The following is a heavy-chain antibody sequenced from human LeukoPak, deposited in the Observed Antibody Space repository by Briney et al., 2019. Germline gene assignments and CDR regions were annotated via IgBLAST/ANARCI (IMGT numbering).Heavy chain of an antibody. CDR2: IIPIFGTA. J-gene: IGHJ3*02. Sequence: SVKVSCKDSGGTFSSYAISWVRQAPGQGLEWMGGIIPIFGTANYAQKFQGRVTITADESTSTAYMELSSLRSEDTAVYYCARERVEMATYAFDIWGQGTMVTVSS. CDR3: ARERVEMATYAFDI. D-gene: IGHD5-24*01. CDR1: GGTFSSYA. V-gene: IGHV1-69*01.